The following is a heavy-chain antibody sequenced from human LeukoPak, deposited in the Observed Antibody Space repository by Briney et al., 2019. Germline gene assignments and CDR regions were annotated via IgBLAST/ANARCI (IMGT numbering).Heavy chain of an antibody. CDR1: GGTFSSYA. CDR2: IIPIFGTA. J-gene: IGHJ4*02. V-gene: IGHV1-69*13. CDR3: ARSRSLRTHIDY. Sequence: SVKVSCKASGGTFSSYAISWVRRAPGQGLEWMGGIIPIFGTANYAQKFQGRVTITADESTSTAYMELSSLRSEDTAVYYCARSRSLRTHIDYWGQGTLVTVSS. D-gene: IGHD6-6*01.